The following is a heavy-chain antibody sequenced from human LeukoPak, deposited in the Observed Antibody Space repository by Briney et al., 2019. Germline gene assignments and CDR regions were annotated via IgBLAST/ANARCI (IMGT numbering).Heavy chain of an antibody. Sequence: PGGSLRLSCAASGFSFSTYWMHWVRQAPGMGLVWVSRINSDGSGTSYADSVKGRFTISRDNAKNTLYLQMNSLRAEDTAVYYCAKDIGSYYNRVSFDYWGQGTLVTVSS. V-gene: IGHV3-74*01. CDR1: GFSFSTYW. CDR2: INSDGSGT. J-gene: IGHJ4*02. CDR3: AKDIGSYYNRVSFDY. D-gene: IGHD3-10*01.